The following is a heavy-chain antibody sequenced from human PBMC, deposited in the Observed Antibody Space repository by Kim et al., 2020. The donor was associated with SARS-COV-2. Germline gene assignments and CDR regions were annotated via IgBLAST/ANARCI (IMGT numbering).Heavy chain of an antibody. Sequence: YSVSVKSRITIHPDTAKNLFSLLLNSVTPEDTAVYYCARDSGQQPFAFDIWGQGTMVTVSS. CDR3: ARDSGQQPFAFDI. V-gene: IGHV6-1*01. D-gene: IGHD6-13*01. J-gene: IGHJ3*02.